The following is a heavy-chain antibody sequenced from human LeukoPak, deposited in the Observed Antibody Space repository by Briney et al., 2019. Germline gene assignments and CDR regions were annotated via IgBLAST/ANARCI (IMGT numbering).Heavy chain of an antibody. D-gene: IGHD2-21*01. CDR2: ISDSGNT. J-gene: IGHJ4*02. CDR1: GFTFYTYS. CDR3: AKAPVTTCRGAYCYPFDY. Sequence: GGSLRLSCAASGFTFYTYSMNWVRQAPGKGLEWVSAISDSGNTYHADSVKGRFTISRDSSKNTLFLQMNRLRPEDAAVYYCAKAPVTTCRGAYCYPFDYWGQGTLVTVSS. V-gene: IGHV3-23*01.